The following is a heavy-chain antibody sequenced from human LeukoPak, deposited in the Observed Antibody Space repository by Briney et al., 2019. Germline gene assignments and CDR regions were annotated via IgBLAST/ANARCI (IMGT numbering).Heavy chain of an antibody. CDR1: GGSFSGYY. Sequence: SETLSLTCAVYGGSFSGYYWSWIRQPPEKGLEWIGEINHSGSTNYNPSLKSRVTISVDTSKNQFSLKLSSVTAADTAVYYCASRVYGGNDYWGQGTLVTVSS. CDR3: ASRVYGGNDY. CDR2: INHSGST. V-gene: IGHV4-34*01. D-gene: IGHD4-23*01. J-gene: IGHJ4*02.